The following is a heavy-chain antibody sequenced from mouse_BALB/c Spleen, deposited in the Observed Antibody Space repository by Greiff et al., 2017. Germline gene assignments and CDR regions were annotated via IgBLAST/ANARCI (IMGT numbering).Heavy chain of an antibody. Sequence: QVQLQQSGAELARPGASVKLSCKASGYTFTSYWMQWVKQRPGQGLEWIGAIYPGDGDTRYTQKFKGKATLTADKSSSTAYMQLSSLASEDSAVYYCARGNYGNGFAYWGQGTLVTVSA. CDR1: GYTFTSYW. V-gene: IGHV1-87*01. D-gene: IGHD2-1*01. CDR3: ARGNYGNGFAY. J-gene: IGHJ3*01. CDR2: IYPGDGDT.